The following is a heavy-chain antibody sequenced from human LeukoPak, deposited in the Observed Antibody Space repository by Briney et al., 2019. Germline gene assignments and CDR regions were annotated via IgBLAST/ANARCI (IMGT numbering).Heavy chain of an antibody. CDR2: IYISGST. V-gene: IGHV4-61*02. Sequence: SETLSLTCTVSGVSISSVSYYWCWLRQPAGGGLEWVGRIYISGSTNYNPSLKSRVTISVDTSKNQFSLELSSVTAADTAVYYCARERLAMFRGVIPGEAWGWFDPWGQGTLVTVSS. CDR1: GVSISSVSYY. D-gene: IGHD3-10*01. CDR3: ARERLAMFRGVIPGEAWGWFDP. J-gene: IGHJ5*02.